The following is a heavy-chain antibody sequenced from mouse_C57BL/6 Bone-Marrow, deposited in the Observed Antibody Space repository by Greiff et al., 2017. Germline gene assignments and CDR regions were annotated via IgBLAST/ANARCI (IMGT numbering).Heavy chain of an antibody. V-gene: IGHV1-39*01. J-gene: IGHJ3*01. CDR2: IIPNYGTS. CDR3: ARGKSLAWFAY. CDR1: GYSFTDYN. Sequence: VQLKQSGPELVKPGASVKISCKASGYSFTDYNMNWVKQSNGKSLEWIGVIIPNYGTSRYNQKFKGKATLTVDQSSSTAYMQLNSLTSEDSAVYYCARGKSLAWFAYWGQGTLVTVSA.